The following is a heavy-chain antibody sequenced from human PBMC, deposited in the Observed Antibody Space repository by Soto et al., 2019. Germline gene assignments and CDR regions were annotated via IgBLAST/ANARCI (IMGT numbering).Heavy chain of an antibody. J-gene: IGHJ6*02. CDR2: TYYRSKWYN. D-gene: IGHD2-2*01. Sequence: PSQTLSLTCAISGDSVSSNSDAWNWIRQSPSRGLEWLGRTYYRSKWYNDYAVSVKSRITINPDTSKNQFSLQLNSVTPEDTAVYYCARDHSYCSSTSCYLWATIYYGMDVWGQGTTVTVSS. V-gene: IGHV6-1*01. CDR1: GDSVSSNSDA. CDR3: ARDHSYCSSTSCYLWATIYYGMDV.